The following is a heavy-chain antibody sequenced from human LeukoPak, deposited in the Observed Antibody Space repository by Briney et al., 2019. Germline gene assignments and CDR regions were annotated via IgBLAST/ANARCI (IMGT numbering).Heavy chain of an antibody. J-gene: IGHJ4*02. CDR2: ISSSSSYI. Sequence: GGSLRLSCAASGFTFSSYSMNWVRQAPGKGLEWVSSISSSSSYIYYADSVKGRFTISRDNAKNSLYLQMNSLRAEDTAVYYCARDLMAVAAEAQIDYWGQGTLVTVSS. V-gene: IGHV3-21*01. CDR3: ARDLMAVAAEAQIDY. D-gene: IGHD6-19*01. CDR1: GFTFSSYS.